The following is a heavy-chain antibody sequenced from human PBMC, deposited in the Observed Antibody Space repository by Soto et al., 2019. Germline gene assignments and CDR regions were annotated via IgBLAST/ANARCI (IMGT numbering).Heavy chain of an antibody. Sequence: QVQLQESGPGLVKPSQTLSLTCTVSGGSISSDDSYWSWIRQPPGKGLQWIGYIYSSGSTYYSPSFRSRVVISVDTSKNHFSLRLTSVTAADTAVYFCARGPQGGRLDPWGQGILVTVSS. J-gene: IGHJ5*02. CDR2: IYSSGST. V-gene: IGHV4-30-4*01. CDR1: GGSISSDDSY. CDR3: ARGPQGGRLDP.